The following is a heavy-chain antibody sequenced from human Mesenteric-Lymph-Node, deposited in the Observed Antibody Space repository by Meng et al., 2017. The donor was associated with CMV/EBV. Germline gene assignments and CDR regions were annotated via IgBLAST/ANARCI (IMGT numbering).Heavy chain of an antibody. CDR2: IYYSGST. CDR1: GGSISSSSYY. V-gene: IGHV4-39*07. D-gene: IGHD3-22*01. Sequence: SETLSLTCSVSGGSISSSSYYWGWIRQPPGKGLEWIGSIYYSGSTYYNPSLKSRAVISVDTSRNQFSLKLSSVTAADTAVYYCARAPFNYYDSSGDPPDYWGQGTVVTVSS. CDR3: ARAPFNYYDSSGDPPDY. J-gene: IGHJ4*02.